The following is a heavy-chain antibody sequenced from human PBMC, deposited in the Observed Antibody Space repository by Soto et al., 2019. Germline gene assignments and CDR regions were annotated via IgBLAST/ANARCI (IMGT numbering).Heavy chain of an antibody. D-gene: IGHD6-19*01. CDR2: IYPGGVNI. V-gene: IGHV1-46*01. CDR3: ARVQSDSNGWYHFDY. CDR1: GYSFTSHY. J-gene: IGHJ4*02. Sequence: ASVKVSCKAIGYSFTSHYMHWVRQAPGQGLEWMGTIYPGGVNIGYAQKFKGRVTMTKDTSTSTVYTVYLQMNSLRPEDTAVYYCARVQSDSNGWYHFDYWGRGTLVTVSS.